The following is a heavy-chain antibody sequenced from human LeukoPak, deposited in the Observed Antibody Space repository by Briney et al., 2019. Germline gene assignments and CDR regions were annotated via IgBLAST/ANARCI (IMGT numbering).Heavy chain of an antibody. V-gene: IGHV1-18*01. CDR3: ARSVYTRIAVTEGATNWFDP. D-gene: IGHD6-19*01. CDR2: ISAYNGNT. J-gene: IGHJ5*02. Sequence: ASVKVSCKASGYTFTIYGISWVRQAPGQGLEWMGWISAYNGNTNYAQKLQGRVTMTTDTSTSTVYMELSGLRSEDTAVYYCARSVYTRIAVTEGATNWFDPWGQGTLVTVSS. CDR1: GYTFTIYG.